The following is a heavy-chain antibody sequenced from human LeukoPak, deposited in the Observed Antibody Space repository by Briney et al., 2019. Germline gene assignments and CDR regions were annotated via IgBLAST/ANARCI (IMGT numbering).Heavy chain of an antibody. CDR2: IYYSGNT. CDR1: GGSISSSNYY. V-gene: IGHV4-39*07. Sequence: SQTLSLTCTVSGGSISSSNYYWGWIRQPSGKGLEWIGSIYYSGNTYYNPSLKSRVTISVDTSKNQFSLKLSSVTAADTAVYYCARVGSGSYWDPFPDHFDYWGQGTLVTVSS. CDR3: ARVGSGSYWDPFPDHFDY. J-gene: IGHJ4*02. D-gene: IGHD1-26*01.